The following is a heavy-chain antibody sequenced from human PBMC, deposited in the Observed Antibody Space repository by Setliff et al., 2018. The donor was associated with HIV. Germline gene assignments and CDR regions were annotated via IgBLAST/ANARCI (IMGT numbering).Heavy chain of an antibody. Sequence: SETLSPTCTVPGGSIHAQYFSWIRQPPGKGLEWIGSIAYSESKQYNPTLNSRGTISLDKPKNELSLKLTSVTAADTAVYYCARHKVITYGGLLFDYSSYCLDVWGHGTTVTVSS. CDR3: ARHKVITYGGLLFDYSSYCLDV. V-gene: IGHV4-59*11. CDR1: GGSIHAQY. D-gene: IGHD3-22*01. J-gene: IGHJ6*02. CDR2: IAYSESK.